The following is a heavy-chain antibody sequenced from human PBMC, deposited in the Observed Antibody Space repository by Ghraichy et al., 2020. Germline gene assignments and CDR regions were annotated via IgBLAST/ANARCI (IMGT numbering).Heavy chain of an antibody. D-gene: IGHD3-9*01. J-gene: IGHJ4*02. CDR3: ARGVRGFYDFLTGYYFDY. CDR2: IYYSGNT. V-gene: IGHV4-39*01. CDR1: NDSISSSSYY. Sequence: SETLSLTCSVSNDSISSSSYYWGWIRQPPGKGLEWIGNIYYSGNTYYNPSLESRVTISVDTSKKQFSLKLSSVTAADTAVYYCARGVRGFYDFLTGYYFDYWGQGALVTVSS.